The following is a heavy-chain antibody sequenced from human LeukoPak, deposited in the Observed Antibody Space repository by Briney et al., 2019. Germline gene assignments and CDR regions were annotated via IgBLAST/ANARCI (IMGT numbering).Heavy chain of an antibody. D-gene: IGHD4-11*01. CDR1: GFNFNRYV. CDR2: LSSTGTYI. CDR3: ATHDYSKIGDY. J-gene: IGHJ4*02. V-gene: IGHV3-21*06. Sequence: GGSLRLSCVTSGFNFNRYVMGWVRQAPGKGLEWVSSLSSTGTYIYYADSVKGRFTISRDNAWNSVHLQMNSLRAEDTAVYYCATHDYSKIGDYWGQGTLVTVSS.